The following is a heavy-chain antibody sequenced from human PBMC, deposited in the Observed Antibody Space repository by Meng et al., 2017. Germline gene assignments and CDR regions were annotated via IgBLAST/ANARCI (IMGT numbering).Heavy chain of an antibody. Sequence: QCQVLQSGAEVKKPGASVKVSCKASGYTFTTYAIHWVRQAPGQRLEWMGWINAGNSDTKYSQKLQGRVTITRDTSASTVYMEVSSLRSEDTGVYYCARAIAVSGTGRFDYWGQGTLVTVSS. D-gene: IGHD6-19*01. V-gene: IGHV1-3*01. CDR1: GYTFTTYA. CDR2: INAGNSDT. J-gene: IGHJ4*02. CDR3: ARAIAVSGTGRFDY.